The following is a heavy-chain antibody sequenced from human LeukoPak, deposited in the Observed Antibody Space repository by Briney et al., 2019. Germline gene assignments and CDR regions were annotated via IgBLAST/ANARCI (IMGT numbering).Heavy chain of an antibody. CDR2: ISSSSSYT. Sequence: GGSLRLSCAASGFTFSDYYMSWIRQAPGKGLEWVSYISSSSSYTNYADSVKGRFTISRDNAKNSLYLQMNSLRAEDTAVYYCAKKLRGSYYFDYWGQGTLVTVSS. J-gene: IGHJ4*02. V-gene: IGHV3-11*03. CDR1: GFTFSDYY. D-gene: IGHD1-26*01. CDR3: AKKLRGSYYFDY.